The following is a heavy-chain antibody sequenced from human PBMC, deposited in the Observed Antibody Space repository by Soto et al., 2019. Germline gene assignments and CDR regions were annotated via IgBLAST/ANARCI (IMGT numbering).Heavy chain of an antibody. Sequence: EVLLVESGGGLVQPGRSLRLSCVISGFSFDEYAVHWVRQAPGKGLEWVSGINWNSEVMCYADSVRGRFRTSKDHAENDLALQINGQITNETAAGFCANLFSAISVSSAVFD. D-gene: IGHD6-6*01. CDR2: INWNSEVM. CDR1: GFSFDEYA. J-gene: IGHJ5*01. CDR3: ANLFSAISVSSAVFD. V-gene: IGHV3-9*01.